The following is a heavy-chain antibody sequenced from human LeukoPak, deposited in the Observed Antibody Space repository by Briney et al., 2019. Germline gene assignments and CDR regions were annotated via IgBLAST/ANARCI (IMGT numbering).Heavy chain of an antibody. V-gene: IGHV3-23*01. D-gene: IGHD4-11*01. CDR3: VKRDYSLAHFDF. CDR2: IGTSGSKT. CDR1: GFTFSSHA. J-gene: IGHJ4*02. Sequence: GGSLRLSCAASGFTFSSHAMGWVRQAPGKGLEWVSTIGTSGSKTYYADSVRGRFTISRDNSKNTLYLQMNSLRAEDTAVYYCVKRDYSLAHFDFWGQGTLVTVSS.